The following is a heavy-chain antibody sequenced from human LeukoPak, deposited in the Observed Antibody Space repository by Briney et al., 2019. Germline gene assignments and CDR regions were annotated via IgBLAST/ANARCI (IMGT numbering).Heavy chain of an antibody. CDR3: ARGFRDTAMFLDY. J-gene: IGHJ4*02. V-gene: IGHV3-48*03. D-gene: IGHD5-18*01. CDR2: ISGSSSTV. Sequence: PGGSLRLSCAASGFTFSSYEMNWVRQAPGKGLEWISAISGSSSTVYYADTVRGRFTISRDNAENSLYLQLNTMRAEDTAVYYCARGFRDTAMFLDYWGQGTLVTVSS. CDR1: GFTFSSYE.